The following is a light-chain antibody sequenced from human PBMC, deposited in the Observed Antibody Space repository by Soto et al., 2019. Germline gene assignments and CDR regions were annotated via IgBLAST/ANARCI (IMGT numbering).Light chain of an antibody. Sequence: QSALTQPPSASGXXXXSVTXXXTGTSSDVGGYNYVSWYQQHPGKAPKLMIYEVSKRPSGVPDRFSGSKSGNTASLTVSGLQAEDEADYYCSSYAGSNYFVFGGGTKLTVL. CDR3: SSYAGSNYFV. J-gene: IGLJ2*01. CDR1: SSDVGGYNY. V-gene: IGLV2-8*01. CDR2: EVS.